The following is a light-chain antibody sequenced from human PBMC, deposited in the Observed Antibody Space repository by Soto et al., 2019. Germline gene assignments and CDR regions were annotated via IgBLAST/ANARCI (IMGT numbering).Light chain of an antibody. Sequence: EIVMTQSPSTLSVSPGERATLSCRASQSVSSNLAWYQQKPGQAPRLLIYGASTRATGIPARFSGSGSGTEFTLTISSLQSEDFAVYYCQQYNSWLRTFGAGTKVDI. CDR2: GAS. J-gene: IGKJ3*01. V-gene: IGKV3-15*01. CDR3: QQYNSWLRT. CDR1: QSVSSN.